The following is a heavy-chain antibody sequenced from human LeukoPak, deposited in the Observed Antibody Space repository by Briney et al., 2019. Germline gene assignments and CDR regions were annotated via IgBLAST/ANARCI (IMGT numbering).Heavy chain of an antibody. J-gene: IGHJ4*02. Sequence: GGSLRLSCAASGFTFSNYWMGWVRQAPGKGPEWVGDIKTDGSDKYYVGSVKGRFTISRDNAKNSLYLQMNSLRAEDTTVYYCARDSLIQYGSGSYWGFDYWGQGILVTVSS. CDR2: IKTDGSDK. D-gene: IGHD3-10*01. CDR3: ARDSLIQYGSGSYWGFDY. V-gene: IGHV3-7*03. CDR1: GFTFSNYW.